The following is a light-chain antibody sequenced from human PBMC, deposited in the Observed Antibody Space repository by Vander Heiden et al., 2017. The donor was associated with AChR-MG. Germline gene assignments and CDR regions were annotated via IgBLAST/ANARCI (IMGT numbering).Light chain of an antibody. CDR1: QSVSSNY. CDR3: QQDGSFPLT. V-gene: IGKV3-20*01. J-gene: IGKJ4*01. CDR2: GAS. Sequence: EIVLTQSPGTLSLSPGERGTLSCRASQSVSSNYLAWYQQIPGQAPRLLISGASSRATGIPDRFSGSGSGTDFTLIISRLEPEDFAVYYCQQDGSFPLTFGGGTKVEIK.